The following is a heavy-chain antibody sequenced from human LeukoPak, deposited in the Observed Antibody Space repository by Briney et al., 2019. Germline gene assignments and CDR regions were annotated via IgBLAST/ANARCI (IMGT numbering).Heavy chain of an antibody. CDR1: GFTFNNHA. CDR3: AKDQGYSYYYLDY. V-gene: IGHV3-23*01. Sequence: GGSLRLSCAASGFTFNNHAMSWVRQAPGKGLEWVSGINGNGGSTYYSDSVKGRFTISRDNSKNTLYLQMSSLRAEDTAIYYCAKDQGYSYYYLDYWGQGTLVTVSS. D-gene: IGHD5-18*01. CDR2: INGNGGST. J-gene: IGHJ4*02.